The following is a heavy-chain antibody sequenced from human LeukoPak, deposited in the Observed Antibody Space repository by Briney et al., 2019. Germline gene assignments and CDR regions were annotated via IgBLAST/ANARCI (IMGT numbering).Heavy chain of an antibody. J-gene: IGHJ4*02. D-gene: IGHD5-12*01. CDR2: MNDNGDRT. V-gene: IGHV3-23*01. CDR3: VKGGWLDY. Sequence: GGSLKLSCAASGFSFTTFEMSWVRQAPGKGLEWVSMMNDNGDRTYYADSVKGRFTISRDNSKNTLYLQMNNLRAEDTAIYFCVKGGWLDYWGQGTLVTVSS. CDR1: GFSFTTFE.